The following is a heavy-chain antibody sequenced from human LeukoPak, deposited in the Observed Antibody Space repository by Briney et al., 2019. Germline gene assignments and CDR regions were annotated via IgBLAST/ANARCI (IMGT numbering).Heavy chain of an antibody. Sequence: PGGSLRLSCAASGFTFSSYAMSWVRQAPGKGPEWVTGISIGGDYTYYGDSVKGRFTISRDNSKNTLYLQMNSLRVEDPAVYYCANARYYNSDWYGLDYWGQGTQVTVSS. CDR1: GFTFSSYA. J-gene: IGHJ4*02. D-gene: IGHD6-19*01. CDR2: ISIGGDYT. V-gene: IGHV3-23*01. CDR3: ANARYYNSDWYGLDY.